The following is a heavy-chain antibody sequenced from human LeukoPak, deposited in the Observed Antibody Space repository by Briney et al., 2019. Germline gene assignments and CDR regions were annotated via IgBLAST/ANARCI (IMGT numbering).Heavy chain of an antibody. Sequence: ASVKVSCKASGYTFTAYYMHWVRQAPGQGLEWMGCINPNSGGTNYAQKFQGRVTMTRDTSISTAYMELSRLRSDDTAVYYCARVGFLESYPLHWGQGTLVTVSS. CDR1: GYTFTAYY. V-gene: IGHV1-2*02. J-gene: IGHJ4*02. D-gene: IGHD3-3*01. CDR2: INPNSGGT. CDR3: ARVGFLESYPLH.